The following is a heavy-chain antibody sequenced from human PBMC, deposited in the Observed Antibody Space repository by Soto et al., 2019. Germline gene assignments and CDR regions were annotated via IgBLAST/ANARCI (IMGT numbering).Heavy chain of an antibody. J-gene: IGHJ6*02. CDR1: GFTVSSHY. CDR2: IYSGGST. V-gene: IGHV3-53*01. Sequence: XGSLRLSCAASGFTVSSHYMSWVRQAPGKGLEWISVIYSGGSTYYADSVEGRFTISRDNSKNTLYLQMNSLRAEDTDVYYCARPRGMDVWGQGTTVTVSS. CDR3: ARPRGMDV.